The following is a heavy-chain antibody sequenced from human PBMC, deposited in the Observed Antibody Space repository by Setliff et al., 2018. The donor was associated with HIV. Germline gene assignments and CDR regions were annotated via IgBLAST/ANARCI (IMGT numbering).Heavy chain of an antibody. Sequence: GGSLRLSCAASGFTFSSYSMNWVRQAPGKGLEWVPYISGDTRIINYADSVKGRFTISRDNAKNSLYLQMNSLRVEDTALYYCARDLNWGFDYWGQGTLVTVSS. CDR2: ISGDTRII. D-gene: IGHD7-27*01. CDR3: ARDLNWGFDY. V-gene: IGHV3-48*01. J-gene: IGHJ4*02. CDR1: GFTFSSYS.